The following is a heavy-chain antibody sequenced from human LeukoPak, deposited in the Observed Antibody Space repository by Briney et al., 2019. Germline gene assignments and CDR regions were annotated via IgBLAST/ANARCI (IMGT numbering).Heavy chain of an antibody. Sequence: GGSLRLSCAASGFTFTSYVMNWVRQPPGKGLEWISYIGTRGTTMYYADSVKGRFTISRDNAKNSLYLQMNSLRAEDTAVYYCVRAGSGWFGGLHWGQGTLVTVSS. V-gene: IGHV3-48*01. D-gene: IGHD6-19*01. CDR3: VRAGSGWFGGLH. J-gene: IGHJ4*02. CDR1: GFTFTSYV. CDR2: IGTRGTTM.